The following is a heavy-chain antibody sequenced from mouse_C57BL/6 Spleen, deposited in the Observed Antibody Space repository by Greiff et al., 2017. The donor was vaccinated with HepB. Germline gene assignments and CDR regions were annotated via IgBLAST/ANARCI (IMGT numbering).Heavy chain of an antibody. CDR1: GYTFTDYN. J-gene: IGHJ4*01. Sequence: EVKLVESGPELVKPGASVKIPCKASGYTFTDYNMDWVKQSHGKSLEWIGDINPNNGGTIYNQKFKGKATLTVDKSSSTAYMELRSLTSEDTAVYYCASDYDGAMDYWGQGTSVTVSS. V-gene: IGHV1-18*01. CDR2: INPNNGGT. CDR3: ASDYDGAMDY. D-gene: IGHD2-4*01.